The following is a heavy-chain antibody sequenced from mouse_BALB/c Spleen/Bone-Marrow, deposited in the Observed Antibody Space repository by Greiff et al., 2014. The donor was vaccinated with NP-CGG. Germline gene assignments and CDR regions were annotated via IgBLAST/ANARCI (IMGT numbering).Heavy chain of an antibody. D-gene: IGHD2-1*01. J-gene: IGHJ2*01. V-gene: IGHV2-5-1*01. Sequence: VQRVESGPSLVQPSQSLSITCTVSGFSLTSYGVHWVRQSPGKGLEWLGVIWRGGSTDYNAAFMSRLSITKDNSKSQVFFKMNSLQADDTATYYCAKRGNYGYFDYWGQGTTLTVSS. CDR1: GFSLTSYG. CDR2: IWRGGST. CDR3: AKRGNYGYFDY.